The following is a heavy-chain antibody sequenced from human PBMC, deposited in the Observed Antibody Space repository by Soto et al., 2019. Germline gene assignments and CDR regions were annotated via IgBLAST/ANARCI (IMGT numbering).Heavy chain of an antibody. Sequence: GESLKISCQGSGYSFTNYWIGWVRQMPGKGLEWMGLIFPGDSDTRYSPSFKGQVTLSVDKSISTAYLQWSSLKASDTAIYFCARQQMTSIRGWFDLWGQGSLVTVAS. D-gene: IGHD3-3*02. V-gene: IGHV5-51*01. CDR2: IFPGDSDT. CDR3: ARQQMTSIRGWFDL. CDR1: GYSFTNYW. J-gene: IGHJ5*02.